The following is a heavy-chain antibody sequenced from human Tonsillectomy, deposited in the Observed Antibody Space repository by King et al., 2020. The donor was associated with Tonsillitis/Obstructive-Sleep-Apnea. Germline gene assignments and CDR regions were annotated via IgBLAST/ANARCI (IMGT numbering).Heavy chain of an antibody. CDR2: MNPNTGDT. D-gene: IGHD5-18*01. CDR3: ARLRGYVDTAMAEVPWFDP. V-gene: IGHV1-8*01. Sequence: QLVQSGAEVKKPGASVKVSCKASGYTFTSYDIIWVRQATGQRLEWMGWMNPNTGDTGYAQKFQGRVTMTRDTSTGTAYMELSSLSSEDTAVYYCARLRGYVDTAMAEVPWFDPWGQGTLVTVSS. CDR1: GYTFTSYD. J-gene: IGHJ5*02.